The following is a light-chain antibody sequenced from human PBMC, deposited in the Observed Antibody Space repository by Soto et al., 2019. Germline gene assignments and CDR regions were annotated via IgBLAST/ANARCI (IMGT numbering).Light chain of an antibody. CDR1: HDITW. V-gene: IGKV1D-12*01. CDR3: QQADSVPWT. Sequence: DIQMTQSPSSVSASVGDRVTITCRASHDITWLVWYQQKSGKAPKLLTFGASSLQGGVPSRFSGSRSGTDFTHPISSLQPEDLATYYCQQADSVPWTCGQGTKVEIK. CDR2: GAS. J-gene: IGKJ1*01.